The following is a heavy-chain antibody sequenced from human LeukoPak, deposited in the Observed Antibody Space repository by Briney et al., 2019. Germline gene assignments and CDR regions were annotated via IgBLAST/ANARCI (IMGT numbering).Heavy chain of an antibody. CDR3: AADLEIQLWFGVGCGMDV. D-gene: IGHD5-18*01. CDR1: GFTFTSSA. CDR2: IVVGSGNT. J-gene: IGHJ6*02. V-gene: IGHV1-58*02. Sequence: SVKVSCKTSGFTFTSSAMQWVRQARGQRLEWIGWIVVGSGNTKYAQKFQESVAITRDTSTSTAYMELSSLRSEDTAVYYCAADLEIQLWFGVGCGMDVWGQGTTVTVSS.